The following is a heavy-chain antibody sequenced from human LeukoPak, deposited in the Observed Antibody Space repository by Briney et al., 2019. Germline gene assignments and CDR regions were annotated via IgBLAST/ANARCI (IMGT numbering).Heavy chain of an antibody. CDR2: MHYSGSA. Sequence: PSETLSLTCTVSGGSLTNYYWSWIRQPPGKGLEWIGCMHYSGSANYNPSLKSRVTILADTSKNQFSLKLSSVTAADTAVYYCTRRVYYSDSSGWYFDYWGQGTLVTVSS. CDR1: GGSLTNYY. CDR3: TRRVYYSDSSGWYFDY. D-gene: IGHD3-22*01. J-gene: IGHJ4*02. V-gene: IGHV4-59*08.